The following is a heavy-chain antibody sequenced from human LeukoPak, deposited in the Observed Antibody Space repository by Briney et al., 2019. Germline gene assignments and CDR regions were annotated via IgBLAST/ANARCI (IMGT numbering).Heavy chain of an antibody. V-gene: IGHV3-21*01. J-gene: IGHJ3*02. Sequence: PGGSLRLSCEVSGLTFSRHSMNWVRQAPGKGLEGVASIGSSRRYIYHADSVRGRFTISGDNAEKSLYLEMNSLRVEDTAVYYCTRGLEYSSTDAFDIWGQGIMVTVSS. CDR2: IGSSRRYI. CDR1: GLTFSRHS. CDR3: TRGLEYSSTDAFDI. D-gene: IGHD6-6*01.